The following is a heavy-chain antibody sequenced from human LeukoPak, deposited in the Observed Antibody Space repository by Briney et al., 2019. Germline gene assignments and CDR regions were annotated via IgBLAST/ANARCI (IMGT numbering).Heavy chain of an antibody. CDR2: MNPNSGNT. V-gene: IGHV1-8*01. CDR3: ARGSQYYYGSGSYYKSSGMDV. CDR1: GYTFTSYD. J-gene: IGHJ6*02. Sequence: ASVKVSCKASGYTFTSYDINWVRQATGQGLEWMGWMNPNSGNTGYAQKFQGRVTMTRNTSISTAYMELSSLRSEDTAVYYCARGSQYYYGSGSYYKSSGMDVWGQGTTVTVSS. D-gene: IGHD3-10*01.